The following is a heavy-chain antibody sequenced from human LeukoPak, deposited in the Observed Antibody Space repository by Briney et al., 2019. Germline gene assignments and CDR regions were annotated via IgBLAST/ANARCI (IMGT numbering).Heavy chain of an antibody. V-gene: IGHV3-7*01. Sequence: GGSLRLSCAASGFTFSRYWMSWVGQAPGKGLEWVANIKQDESEKYHVDSLKGRFTISRVNAKNSLYLQMNSLRAEDTAVYYCAKNKIGAPTKLDYWGQGILVTVSS. CDR1: GFTFSRYW. D-gene: IGHD3-10*01. J-gene: IGHJ4*02. CDR2: IKQDESEK. CDR3: AKNKIGAPTKLDY.